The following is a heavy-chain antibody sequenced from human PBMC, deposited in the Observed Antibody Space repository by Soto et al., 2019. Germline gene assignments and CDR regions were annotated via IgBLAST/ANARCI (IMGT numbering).Heavy chain of an antibody. CDR2: INWNGGST. D-gene: IGHD2-8*01. V-gene: IGHV3-20*01. CDR1: GFNFDDYG. CDR3: TRDGVYDPVPPPPVL. J-gene: IGHJ2*01. Sequence: EVQLVESGGGVVRPGGSLRLSCAASGFNFDDYGMSWVRQVPGKGLEWVSGINWNGGSTSYADSVKGRFNISRDNAKKSLHEQMNSQRTQDTAFSQYTRDGVYDPVPPPPVLWGRGTLVTVSS.